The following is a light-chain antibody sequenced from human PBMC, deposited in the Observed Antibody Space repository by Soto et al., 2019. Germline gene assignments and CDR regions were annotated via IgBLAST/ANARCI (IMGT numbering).Light chain of an antibody. CDR1: QSITNY. CDR3: QQSNSSPPT. V-gene: IGKV1-39*01. Sequence: DIQMTQSPSALSASVGDRVTITCRASQSITNYLNWYQHKTGQAPNLLIYAASTLQAGVKSRFRGSGSGTDFTLTISSLQTEELATYFCQQSNSSPPTFGGGTKVDIK. CDR2: AAS. J-gene: IGKJ4*01.